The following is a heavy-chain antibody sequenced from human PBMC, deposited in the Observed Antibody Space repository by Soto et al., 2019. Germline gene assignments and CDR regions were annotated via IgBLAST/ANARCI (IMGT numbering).Heavy chain of an antibody. CDR3: ASGTTVTTGAFDI. CDR1: NGSISSGDYH. Sequence: SETLSLTCTVSNGSISSGDYHWSWIRQPPGKGLEWIGAIYYSGSTYYNPSLKSRIRISVDTSKNQFSLKVNSVTAADTAVYYCASGTTVTTGAFDIWGQGTMVTVSS. D-gene: IGHD4-17*01. CDR2: IYYSGST. J-gene: IGHJ3*02. V-gene: IGHV4-30-4*01.